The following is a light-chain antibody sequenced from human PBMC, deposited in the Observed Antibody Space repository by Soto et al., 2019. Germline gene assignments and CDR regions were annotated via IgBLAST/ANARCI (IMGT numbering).Light chain of an antibody. J-gene: IGKJ3*01. CDR3: HQYSDFLIS. CDR2: DAS. CDR1: QSISRS. Sequence: DIQMTQSPSTLSASVGDRVSITCRASQSISRSLAWYQQKPGKAPNLLIYDASSLEGGVPSRFSGSGFGIEFTLTITNLQPADFATYYCHQYSDFLISFDPGTTVDFK. V-gene: IGKV1-5*01.